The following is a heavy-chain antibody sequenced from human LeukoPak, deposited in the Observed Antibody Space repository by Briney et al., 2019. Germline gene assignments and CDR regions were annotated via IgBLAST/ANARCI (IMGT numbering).Heavy chain of an antibody. Sequence: GGSLRLSCAASGFTCSHFWMSWVRQAPGKGLEWVAYIKKTGSETYYVDSVKGRFTITRDNTRNSLFLQMYSLRAEDTAVYFCAREDGYCSGGNCYSYFDSWGQGTLVTVSS. CDR3: AREDGYCSGGNCYSYFDS. V-gene: IGHV3-7*01. D-gene: IGHD2-15*01. CDR2: IKKTGSET. CDR1: GFTCSHFW. J-gene: IGHJ4*02.